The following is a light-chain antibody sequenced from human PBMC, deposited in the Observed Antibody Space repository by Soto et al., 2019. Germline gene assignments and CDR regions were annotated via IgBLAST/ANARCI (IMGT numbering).Light chain of an antibody. CDR1: QGISSY. J-gene: IGKJ2*01. CDR2: AAS. Sequence: DIQLTQSPSFLSASVGDRVTITCRASQGISSYLAWYQQKPGKAPKLLIYAASTLQSGVPSRFSGSGSVTEFTLTISSLQPEDFATYYCQQLNSYPHFGQGTKLEIK. CDR3: QQLNSYPH. V-gene: IGKV1-9*01.